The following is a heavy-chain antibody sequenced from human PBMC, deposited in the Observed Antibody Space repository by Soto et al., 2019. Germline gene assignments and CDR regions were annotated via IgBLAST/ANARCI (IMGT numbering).Heavy chain of an antibody. CDR1: GGCVSGYY. CDR3: ARHKLTALFDY. CDR2: INHSGST. V-gene: IGHV4-34*01. J-gene: IGHJ4*02. D-gene: IGHD2-21*02. Sequence: SETLCLTCAVYGGCVSGYYGTWIRQTPGTGLEWIGEINHSGSTNYNPSLKSRVTISVDTSKNQFSLKLTPVTAVDTAVSYCARHKLTALFDYRGQGTLVTVSS.